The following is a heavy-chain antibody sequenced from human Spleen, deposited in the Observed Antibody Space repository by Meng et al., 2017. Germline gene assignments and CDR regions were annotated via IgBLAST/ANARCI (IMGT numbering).Heavy chain of an antibody. J-gene: IGHJ5*02. V-gene: IGHV4-31*01. Sequence: SETLSLTCTVSGGSISSGNYYWSWIRQLPGKGLEWIGYIYSSGSTYYNPSLTSLVTISIDTSKNHFSLNMTSVTAADTAMYYCARGPYYYDSSGYYDAWGQGILVTVSS. CDR3: ARGPYYYDSSGYYDA. CDR1: GGSISSGNYY. D-gene: IGHD3-22*01. CDR2: IYSSGST.